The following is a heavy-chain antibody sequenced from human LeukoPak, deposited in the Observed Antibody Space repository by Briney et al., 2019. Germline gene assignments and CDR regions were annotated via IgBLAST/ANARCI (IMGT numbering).Heavy chain of an antibody. Sequence: ASVKVSCTASGYTFTSYGISWVRQAPGQGLEWMGWISAYNGNTNYAQKLQGRVTMTTDTSTSTAYMELRSLRSEDTAVYYCARSADYYDSSGYYDWGQGTLVTVSS. V-gene: IGHV1-18*01. CDR3: ARSADYYDSSGYYD. CDR2: ISAYNGNT. CDR1: GYTFTSYG. D-gene: IGHD3-22*01. J-gene: IGHJ4*02.